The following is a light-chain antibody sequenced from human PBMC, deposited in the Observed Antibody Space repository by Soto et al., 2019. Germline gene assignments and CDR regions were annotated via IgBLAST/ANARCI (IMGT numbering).Light chain of an antibody. V-gene: IGKV1-39*01. CDR3: QQSFSSPLT. CDR1: QSISMF. Sequence: DIPMTQSPSSLSASVGDRVSITCRASQSISMFLNWYQQKPGTAPKLLIYAASSLQGGVPSRFSGSGSGTDFTLTISSLQPEDFATYYCQQSFSSPLTFGGGTKVEIK. CDR2: AAS. J-gene: IGKJ4*01.